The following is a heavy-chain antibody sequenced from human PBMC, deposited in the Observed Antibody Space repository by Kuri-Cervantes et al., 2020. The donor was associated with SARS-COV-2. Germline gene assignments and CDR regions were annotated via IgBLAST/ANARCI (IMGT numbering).Heavy chain of an antibody. CDR3: ARAQVRGVIITFFDY. J-gene: IGHJ4*02. CDR1: GGSISSGGYS. CDR2: IYYSGST. D-gene: IGHD3-10*01. V-gene: IGHV4-31*11. Sequence: SETLSLTCAVSGGSISSGGYSWSWIRQPPGKGLEWIGYIYYSGSTYYNPSLKSRVTISVDTSKNQFSLKLSSVTAADTAVYYCARAQVRGVIITFFDYWGQGTLVTVSS.